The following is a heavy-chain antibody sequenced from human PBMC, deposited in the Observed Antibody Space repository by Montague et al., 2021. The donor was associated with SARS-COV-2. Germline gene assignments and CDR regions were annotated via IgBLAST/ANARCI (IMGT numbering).Heavy chain of an antibody. D-gene: IGHD2-15*01. CDR1: GFTFSSYC. J-gene: IGHJ6*02. Sequence: SLRLSCAASGFTFSSYCLHWVRQAPGKGLEWVAVIWYDGSNKYYADSVKGRFTISRDNSKNTLYLQMNSVRAEDTAVYYCARILSYYYGMDVWGQGTTATVSS. CDR2: IWYDGSNK. CDR3: ARILSYYYGMDV. V-gene: IGHV3-33*01.